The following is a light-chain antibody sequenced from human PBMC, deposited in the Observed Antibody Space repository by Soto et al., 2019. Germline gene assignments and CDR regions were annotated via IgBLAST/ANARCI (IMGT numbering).Light chain of an antibody. CDR3: CSSAGSPRYV. Sequence: SALTQPRSVSGSPGQSVTISCTGTSSDVGTYNYVSWYQQHPGKAPKVMIYDVSERPSGVPDRFSGSKSGNTASLTISGLQAEDEADYYCCSSAGSPRYVFGTGTKLTVL. CDR1: SSDVGTYNY. V-gene: IGLV2-11*01. CDR2: DVS. J-gene: IGLJ1*01.